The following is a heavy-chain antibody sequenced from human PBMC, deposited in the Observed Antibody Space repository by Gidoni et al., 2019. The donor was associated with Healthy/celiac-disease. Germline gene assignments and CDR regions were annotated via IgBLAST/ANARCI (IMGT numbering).Heavy chain of an antibody. V-gene: IGHV3-30*18. Sequence: QVQLVESGGGVVQPGRSLRLSCAASGFTFSSYGMHWVRQAPGKGLEWVAVISYDGSNKYYADSVKGRFTISRDNSKNTLYLQMNSLRAEDTAVYYCAKGAGSGDGYCSSTSCYILKLTAGYMDVWGQGTTVTVSS. J-gene: IGHJ6*02. CDR1: GFTFSSYG. CDR3: AKGAGSGDGYCSSTSCYILKLTAGYMDV. CDR2: ISYDGSNK. D-gene: IGHD2-2*02.